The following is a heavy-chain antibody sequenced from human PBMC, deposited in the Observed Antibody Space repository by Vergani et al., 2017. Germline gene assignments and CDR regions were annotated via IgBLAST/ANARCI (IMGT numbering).Heavy chain of an antibody. D-gene: IGHD2-2*01. CDR3: AKVKKIRSSTSQFHYYYYYMDV. CDR2: ISGSGGST. J-gene: IGHJ6*03. V-gene: IGHV3-23*01. CDR1: GFTFIMHA. Sequence: EVQLLESGGDLVQPGGSLRLSCAASGFTFIMHAMSWVRQAPGKGLEWVSAISGSGGSTYYADSVKGRFTISRDNSKNTLYLQMNSLRAEDTAVYYCAKVKKIRSSTSQFHYYYYYMDVWGKGTTVTVSS.